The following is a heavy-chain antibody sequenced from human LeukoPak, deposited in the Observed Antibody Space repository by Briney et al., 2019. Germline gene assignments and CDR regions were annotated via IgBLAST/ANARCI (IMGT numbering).Heavy chain of an antibody. CDR2: ISYDGSNK. J-gene: IGHJ4*02. V-gene: IGHV3-30*03. Sequence: PGGSLRLSCAASGFTFSSYGMHWVRQAPGKGLEWVAVISYDGSNKYYADSVKGRFTISRDNSKNTLYLQMNSLRAEDTAVYFCARDLSGPSFYWGQGTLVTVSS. CDR1: GFTFSSYG. CDR3: ARDLSGPSFY. D-gene: IGHD2-15*01.